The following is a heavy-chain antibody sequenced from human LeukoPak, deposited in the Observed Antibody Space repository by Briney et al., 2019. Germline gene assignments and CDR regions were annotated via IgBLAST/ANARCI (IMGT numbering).Heavy chain of an antibody. CDR3: ARVGYGSGSYFSFYYYMDV. V-gene: IGHV3-7*01. Sequence: PGGSLRLSCAASGFTFSSYWMSWVRQAPGKGLEWVANIKQDGSEKYYVDSVKGRFTISRDNAKNSLYLQMNSLRAEDTAVCYCARVGYGSGSYFSFYYYMDVWGKGTTVTISS. CDR1: GFTFSSYW. CDR2: IKQDGSEK. D-gene: IGHD3-10*01. J-gene: IGHJ6*03.